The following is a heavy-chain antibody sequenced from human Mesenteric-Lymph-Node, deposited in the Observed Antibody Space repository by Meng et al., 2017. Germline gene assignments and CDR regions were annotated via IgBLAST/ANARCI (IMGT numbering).Heavy chain of an antibody. CDR1: GFIFRNYV. J-gene: IGHJ3*02. CDR3: AKESDAYDI. V-gene: IGHV3-30*18. Sequence: GESLKISCAASGFIFRNYVMHWVRQAPGKGLEWVALMSYDERYKLYADSVKGRFTISRDNSKNTLYLQMDSLRVEDTAVYYCAKESDAYDIWGQGTSVTVSS. CDR2: MSYDERYK.